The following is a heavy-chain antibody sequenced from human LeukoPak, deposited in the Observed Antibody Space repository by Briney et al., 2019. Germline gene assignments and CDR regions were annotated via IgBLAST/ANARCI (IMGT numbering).Heavy chain of an antibody. Sequence: PGGSLRLSCAASGFTFSGYSMHWVRQTPGKGPEYVAAISSRGTTTHYGDSVQGRFIVSRDNSNYTLYLQMGGLRPDDTGVYFCAREGSDGWDDYWGRGTLVTVSS. CDR1: GFTFSGYS. CDR3: AREGSDGWDDY. V-gene: IGHV3-64*02. J-gene: IGHJ4*02. D-gene: IGHD1-26*01. CDR2: ISSRGTTT.